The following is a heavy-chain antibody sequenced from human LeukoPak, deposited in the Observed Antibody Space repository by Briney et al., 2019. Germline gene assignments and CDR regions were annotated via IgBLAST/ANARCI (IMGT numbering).Heavy chain of an antibody. CDR3: ASEGIAAAADI. V-gene: IGHV3-48*01. D-gene: IGHD6-13*01. Sequence: GGSLRLSCAASGFTFSTYSMNWVRQAPGKGLEWISYISTSSDTIYYADSVKGRFTISRDNSKNTLYLQMNSLRAEDTAVYYCASEGIAAAADIWGQGTMVTVSS. J-gene: IGHJ3*02. CDR2: ISTSSDTI. CDR1: GFTFSTYS.